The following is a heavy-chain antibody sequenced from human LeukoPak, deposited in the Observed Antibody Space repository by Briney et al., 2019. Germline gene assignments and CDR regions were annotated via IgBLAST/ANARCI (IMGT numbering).Heavy chain of an antibody. J-gene: IGHJ6*03. Sequence: SETLSLTCTVSGGSISSGSYYWGWIRQPPGKGLEWIGSIYKSGSTNYNPSLKSRVTISVDTSKNQFSLELISVTAADTAVYYCARVKETTTTFHYFDYYMDVWGKGTTVTVSS. CDR1: GGSISSGSYY. CDR3: ARVKETTTTFHYFDYYMDV. V-gene: IGHV4-39*07. CDR2: IYKSGST. D-gene: IGHD5-24*01.